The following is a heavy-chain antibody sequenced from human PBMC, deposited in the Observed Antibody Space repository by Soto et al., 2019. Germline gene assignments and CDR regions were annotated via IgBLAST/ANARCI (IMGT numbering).Heavy chain of an antibody. J-gene: IGHJ5*02. CDR3: ARAMEDIVVVVAATMVYNWFDP. CDR1: GYTFTSYG. Sequence: SVKVSCKASGYTFTSYGISWVRQAPGQGLEWMGRIIPILGIANYAQKFQGRVTITADKSTSTAYMELSSLRSEDTAVYYCARAMEDIVVVVAATMVYNWFDPWGQGTLVTVSS. CDR2: IIPILGIA. V-gene: IGHV1-69*04. D-gene: IGHD2-15*01.